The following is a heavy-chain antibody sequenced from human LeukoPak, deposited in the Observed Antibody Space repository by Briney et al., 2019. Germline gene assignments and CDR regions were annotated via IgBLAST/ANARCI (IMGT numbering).Heavy chain of an antibody. V-gene: IGHV4-39*01. CDR2: IHYTGTI. Sequence: SSETLSLTCTVSGGSNSSTSYHWGWIRQPPGKGLEWVGNIHYTGTIYYNPSLKSRVTISVDTSKNQFSLKLSSVTAADTAVYYCARMDYRKIYYYYAMDVWGQGTTVTVSS. J-gene: IGHJ6*02. CDR3: ARMDYRKIYYYYAMDV. CDR1: GGSNSSTSYH. D-gene: IGHD4-11*01.